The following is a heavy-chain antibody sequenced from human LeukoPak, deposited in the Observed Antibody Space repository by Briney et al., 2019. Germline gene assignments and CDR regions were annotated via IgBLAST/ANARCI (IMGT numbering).Heavy chain of an antibody. CDR2: ISYDGSNK. Sequence: GGSLRLSCAASGFTFSSYAMHWVRQAPGKGLKWVAVISYDGSNKYYADSVKGRFTISRDNSKNTLYLQMNSLRAEDTAVYYCARDFGRATTMYYFDYWGQGTLVTVSS. V-gene: IGHV3-30*04. J-gene: IGHJ4*02. D-gene: IGHD1-1*01. CDR1: GFTFSSYA. CDR3: ARDFGRATTMYYFDY.